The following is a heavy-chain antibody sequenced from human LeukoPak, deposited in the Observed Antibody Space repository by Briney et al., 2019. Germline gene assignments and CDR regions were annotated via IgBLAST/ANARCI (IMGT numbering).Heavy chain of an antibody. Sequence: SETLSLTCAVYGGSFGGYYWSWIRQPPGKGLEWIGEINHSGSTNYNPSLKSRVTISVDTSKNQFSLKLSSVTAADTAVYYCARGGGGYYYDSSGYYPFDYWGQGTLVTVSS. D-gene: IGHD3-22*01. CDR3: ARGGGGYYYDSSGYYPFDY. CDR2: INHSGST. CDR1: GGSFGGYY. V-gene: IGHV4-34*01. J-gene: IGHJ4*02.